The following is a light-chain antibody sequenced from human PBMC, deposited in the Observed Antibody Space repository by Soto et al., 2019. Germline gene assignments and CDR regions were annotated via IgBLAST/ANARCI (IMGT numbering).Light chain of an antibody. V-gene: IGKV3-15*01. CDR2: GTS. J-gene: IGKJ1*01. Sequence: ELVMSQSPATVSVSPGERATLSCRASQSVGGNFAWYQQKPGQAPRLLIYGTSARATGIPVRFSGSGSGTEFTLTISSLQSEDFAVYYCQQYNKWPWTFGQGTKVDI. CDR3: QQYNKWPWT. CDR1: QSVGGN.